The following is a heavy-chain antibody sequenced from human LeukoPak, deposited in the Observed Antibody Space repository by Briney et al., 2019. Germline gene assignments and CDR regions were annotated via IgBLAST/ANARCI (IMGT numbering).Heavy chain of an antibody. J-gene: IGHJ4*02. V-gene: IGHV3-11*01. CDR3: AREVAAAGDFDY. Sequence: GGSLRLSCAASGFIFSDYYMSWIRQAPGKGLERVSYISSSGSTIYYADSVKGRFTISRDNAKNSLYLQMNSLRAEDTAVYYCAREVAAAGDFDYWGQGTLVTVSS. D-gene: IGHD6-13*01. CDR1: GFIFSDYY. CDR2: ISSSGSTI.